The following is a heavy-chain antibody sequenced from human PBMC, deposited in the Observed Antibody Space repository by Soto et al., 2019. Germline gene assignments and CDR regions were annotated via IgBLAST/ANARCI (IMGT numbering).Heavy chain of an antibody. CDR2: ISYDGSNK. CDR3: ARPKDDFWSGFRRPHESGYYYYGMDV. D-gene: IGHD3-3*01. Sequence: PGGSLRLSCAASGFTFSSYAMHWVRQAPGKGLEWVAVISYDGSNKYYADSVKGRFTISRDNSKNTLYLQMNSLRAEDTAVYYCARPKDDFWSGFRRPHESGYYYYGMDVWGQGTTVTVSS. CDR1: GFTFSSYA. V-gene: IGHV3-30-3*01. J-gene: IGHJ6*02.